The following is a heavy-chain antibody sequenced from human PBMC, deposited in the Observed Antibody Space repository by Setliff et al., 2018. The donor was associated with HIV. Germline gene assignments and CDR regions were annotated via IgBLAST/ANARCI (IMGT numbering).Heavy chain of an antibody. Sequence: PGGSLRLSCEGSGFTFSDWTMHWVRQASGKGLEWVGRIRSRAKGYATESGESVRGRFTISRDDSKNTVFLQMNGLKIEDTALYYCTRSYYGLDYYWGQGTLVTV. J-gene: IGHJ4*02. CDR1: GFTFSDWT. D-gene: IGHD3-3*01. CDR2: IRSRAKGYAT. CDR3: TRSYYGLDYY. V-gene: IGHV3-73*01.